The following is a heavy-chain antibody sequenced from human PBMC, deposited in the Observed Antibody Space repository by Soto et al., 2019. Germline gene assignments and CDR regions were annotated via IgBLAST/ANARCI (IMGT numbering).Heavy chain of an antibody. CDR3: ARFPPDSSSWYKDPDY. CDR1: GGSISSYY. V-gene: IGHV4-59*01. D-gene: IGHD6-13*01. Sequence: SETLSLTCTVSGGSISSYYWSWIRQPPGKGLEWIGYIYYSGSTNYNPSLKSRVTISVDTSKNQFSLKLSSVTAADTAVYYCARFPPDSSSWYKDPDYWGQGTLVTVSS. CDR2: IYYSGST. J-gene: IGHJ4*02.